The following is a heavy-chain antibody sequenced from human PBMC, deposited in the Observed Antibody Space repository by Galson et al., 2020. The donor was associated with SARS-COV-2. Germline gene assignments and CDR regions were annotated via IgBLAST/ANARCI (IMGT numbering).Heavy chain of an antibody. CDR3: GRAYASYAEMGY. CDR2: IKYDGSEQ. V-gene: IGHV3-7*01. CDR1: GFTFSTYW. Sequence: GESLKISCSASGFTFSTYWMTWVRQAPGKGLEWVANIKYDGSEQYYLDPVRGRFTISRDNAKNSVFLQMNSLRPEDTAVYYCGRAYASYAEMGYWGQGTQVTVSS. J-gene: IGHJ4*02. D-gene: IGHD2-8*01.